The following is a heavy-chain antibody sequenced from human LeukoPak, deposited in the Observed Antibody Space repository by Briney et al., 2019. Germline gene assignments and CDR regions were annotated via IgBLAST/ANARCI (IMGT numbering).Heavy chain of an antibody. V-gene: IGHV1-24*01. Sequence: GASVNESFKVSGYTLTELSMHWVRQPPGKGLEWMGGFDPEDAETIYAQKFQGRVTMTEDTSTDTAYMELSSLRSEDTAVYYCATETRAAAVYYWGQGTLVTVSS. D-gene: IGHD6-13*01. CDR2: FDPEDAET. CDR3: ATETRAAAVYY. CDR1: GYTLTELS. J-gene: IGHJ4*02.